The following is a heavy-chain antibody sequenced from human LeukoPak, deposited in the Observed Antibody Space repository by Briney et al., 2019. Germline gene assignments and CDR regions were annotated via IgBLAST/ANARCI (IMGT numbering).Heavy chain of an antibody. D-gene: IGHD6-13*01. V-gene: IGHV4-34*01. CDR2: INHSGST. CDR3: ARGSRGGSSSAWFDP. CDR1: GGSFSGYY. Sequence: SETLSLTCAVYGGSFSGYYRSWIRQPPGKGLEWIGEINHSGSTNYNPSLKSRVTISVDTSKNQFSLKLSSVTAADTAVYYCARGSRGGSSSAWFDPWGQGTLVTVSS. J-gene: IGHJ5*02.